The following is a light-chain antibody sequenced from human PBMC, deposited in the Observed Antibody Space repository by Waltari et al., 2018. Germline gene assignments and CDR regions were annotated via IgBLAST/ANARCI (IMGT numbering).Light chain of an antibody. CDR2: DAS. J-gene: IGKJ1*01. CDR3: QQRSKWPGT. V-gene: IGKV3-11*01. CDR1: QSVADY. Sequence: EIVLTQSPVTLSLSPWERATLSCRASQSVADYLVWYQQRAGQAPRLLSYDASNRAAGIPDRFSGSGSGTDFTLTISSLEPEDFAVYYWQQRSKWPGTFGQGTKIEIK.